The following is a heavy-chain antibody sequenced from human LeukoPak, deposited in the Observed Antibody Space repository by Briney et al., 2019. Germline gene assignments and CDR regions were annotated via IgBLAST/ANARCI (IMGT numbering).Heavy chain of an antibody. Sequence: GGSLRLSCAASGFTFSNAWMSWVRQAPGKGLEWVGRIKSKTHGGTTDYAAPVKGRFTISRDDSKDTLYLQMNSLKTEDTAVYYCTTDAYSSGVDYWGQGTPVTVSS. V-gene: IGHV3-15*01. CDR2: IKSKTHGGTT. D-gene: IGHD6-19*01. CDR3: TTDAYSSGVDY. CDR1: GFTFSNAW. J-gene: IGHJ4*02.